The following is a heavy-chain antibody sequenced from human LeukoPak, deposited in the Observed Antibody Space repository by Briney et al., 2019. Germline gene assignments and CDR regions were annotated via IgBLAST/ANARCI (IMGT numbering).Heavy chain of an antibody. V-gene: IGHV3-11*01. Sequence: PGGSLRLSCAASGFIFSDYYMSWIRQAPGKGLEWVSYISSSGSTIHYADSVKGRFTISRDNAKSSLFLQMNSLRVEDTAVYYCAGGGRGYSGSYFSTYWGQGTLVTVSS. D-gene: IGHD1-26*01. J-gene: IGHJ4*02. CDR3: AGGGRGYSGSYFSTY. CDR2: ISSSGSTI. CDR1: GFIFSDYY.